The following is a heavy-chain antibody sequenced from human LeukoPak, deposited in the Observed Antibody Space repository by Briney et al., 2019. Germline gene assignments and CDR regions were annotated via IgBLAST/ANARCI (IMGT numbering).Heavy chain of an antibody. V-gene: IGHV4-59*01. CDR3: ARGPLSSRTTWTWFDP. CDR1: GGSISPYY. CDR2: IYYNGNT. D-gene: IGHD6-13*01. J-gene: IGHJ5*02. Sequence: SETLSLTCTVSGGSISPYYWTWVRQPPGKGLEWIGYIYYNGNTNYNPSLKSRITISVDTSKNQFSLRLKSVTAADTAVYYCARGPLSSRTTWTWFDPWGQGTLVTVSS.